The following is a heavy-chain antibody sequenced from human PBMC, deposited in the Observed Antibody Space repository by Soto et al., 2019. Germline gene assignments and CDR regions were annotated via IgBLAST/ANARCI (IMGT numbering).Heavy chain of an antibody. CDR3: ARWGHVVVVTAALDY. V-gene: IGHV1-46*01. Sequence: QVQLVQSGAEVKKPGASVKVSCKASGDTFTDYYIHWVRQAPGQGLEWMGTVNPSGGHTTYAQHFLGRVTMTRDTSTSTPYMELTSLTSEDTAVYYCARWGHVVVVTAALDYWGQGTLVTVSS. J-gene: IGHJ4*02. CDR2: VNPSGGHT. CDR1: GDTFTDYY. D-gene: IGHD2-21*02.